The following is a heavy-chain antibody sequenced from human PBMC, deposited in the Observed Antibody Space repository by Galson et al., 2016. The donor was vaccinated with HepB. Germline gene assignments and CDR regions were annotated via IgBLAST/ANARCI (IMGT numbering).Heavy chain of an antibody. CDR3: ARVAPDGYGRGVFDY. CDR1: GDSIRSNHW. CDR2: VFYSGHT. D-gene: IGHD5-18*01. Sequence: ETLSLTCSVSGDSIRSNHWWTWVRQAPGKGLEWIGQVFYSGHTNYSPSLKSRVTISVDTSKNHFALNLQSVTAADTAVYFCARVAPDGYGRGVFDYWGQGTLVTVSS. J-gene: IGHJ4*02. V-gene: IGHV4-4*01.